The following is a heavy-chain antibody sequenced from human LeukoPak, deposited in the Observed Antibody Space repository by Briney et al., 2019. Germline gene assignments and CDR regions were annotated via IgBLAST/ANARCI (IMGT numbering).Heavy chain of an antibody. CDR3: ARRVDDYHYHMDV. CDR2: IYYSGST. CDR1: GGSLSSYY. Sequence: PSETLSLTCTVSGGSLSSYYWSWIRQPPGKGLEWIGYIYYSGSTNYNPSLKSRVTISVDTSKNQFSLKLSSVTAADTAVYYCARRVDDYHYHMDVWGKGTTVTVSS. J-gene: IGHJ6*03. V-gene: IGHV4-59*01.